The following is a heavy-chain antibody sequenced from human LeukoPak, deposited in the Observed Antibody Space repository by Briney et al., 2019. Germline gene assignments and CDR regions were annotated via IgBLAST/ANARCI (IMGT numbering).Heavy chain of an antibody. J-gene: IGHJ3*02. CDR3: AKRYYYDSSRGAFDM. Sequence: GGSLRLSRGASGFTLRNYWMHWVRQAPGKGLEWVSGITGSGGSTYYADSVKGRFTISRDNSKNTLYLQMDSLRAEDTAVYYCAKRYYYDSSRGAFDMWGQGTMVTVSS. CDR2: ITGSGGST. V-gene: IGHV3-23*01. CDR1: GFTLRNYW. D-gene: IGHD3-22*01.